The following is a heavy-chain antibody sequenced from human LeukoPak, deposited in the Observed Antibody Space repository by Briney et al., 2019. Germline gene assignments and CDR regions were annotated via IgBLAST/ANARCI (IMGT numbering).Heavy chain of an antibody. CDR1: GYTFTSYG. J-gene: IGHJ4*02. V-gene: IGHV1-18*01. Sequence: GASVKVSCKASGYTFTSYGISWVRQAPGQGLEWMGWISAYNGNTNYAQKLQGRVTMTTDTSTSTAYMELRSLRSDDTAVYYCARGGYYYGSGSYYNDYDYWGQGTLVTVSS. CDR2: ISAYNGNT. CDR3: ARGGYYYGSGSYYNDYDY. D-gene: IGHD3-10*01.